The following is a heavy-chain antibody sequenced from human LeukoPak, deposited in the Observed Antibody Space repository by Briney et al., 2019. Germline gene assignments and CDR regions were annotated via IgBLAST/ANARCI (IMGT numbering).Heavy chain of an antibody. CDR1: GFTFTAYW. V-gene: IGHV3-7*05. CDR2: LKQGGSEK. D-gene: IGHD1-14*01. J-gene: IGHJ4*02. Sequence: GGSLRLSCAASGFTFTAYWMTWVRQAPGKGLEWVAHLKQGGSEKYYVDSVKGRFTISRDNAKKSLNLQMNSLRAEDTAVYYCARGGATIDSWGQGTLVTVSS. CDR3: ARGGATIDS.